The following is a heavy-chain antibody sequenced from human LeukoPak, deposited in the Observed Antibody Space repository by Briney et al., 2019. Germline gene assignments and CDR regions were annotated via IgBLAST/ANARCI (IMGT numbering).Heavy chain of an antibody. Sequence: ASVKVSCKVSGYTLTELSMHWVRQAPGKGLEWMGGFDPEDGETIYAQKFQGRVTMTTDTSTSTAYMELRSLRSDDTAVYYCARDLGYCSSTSCSPGRYWGQGTLVTVSS. CDR1: GYTLTELS. CDR3: ARDLGYCSSTSCSPGRY. V-gene: IGHV1-24*01. CDR2: FDPEDGET. D-gene: IGHD2-2*01. J-gene: IGHJ4*02.